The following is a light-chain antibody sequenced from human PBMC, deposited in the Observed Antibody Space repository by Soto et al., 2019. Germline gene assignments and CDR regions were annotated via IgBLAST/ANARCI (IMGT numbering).Light chain of an antibody. J-gene: IGLJ1*01. CDR3: SSYTSSSTYV. V-gene: IGLV2-18*02. CDR1: SSDVGSYSR. CDR2: DVS. Sequence: QSVLTQPPSVSGSPGQSVAISCTGTSSDVGSYSRVSWYQQPPGTAPKLMIYDVSNRPSGVPDRFSGSKSGNTASLTISGLQAEDEADYYCSSYTSSSTYVFGTETKVAVL.